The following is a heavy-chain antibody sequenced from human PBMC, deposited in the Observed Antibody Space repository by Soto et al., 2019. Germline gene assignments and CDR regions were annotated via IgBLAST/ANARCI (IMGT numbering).Heavy chain of an antibody. CDR2: IYYSGST. D-gene: IGHD3-22*01. Sequence: PSEMLSLTCTVSGGSISSSSYYWGWIRQPPGKGLEWIGSIYYSGSTYYNPSLKSRVTISVDTSKNQFSLKLSSVTAADTAVYYCARRAYYYDSSGYPSDYWGQGTLVTVSS. V-gene: IGHV4-39*01. J-gene: IGHJ4*02. CDR1: GGSISSSSYY. CDR3: ARRAYYYDSSGYPSDY.